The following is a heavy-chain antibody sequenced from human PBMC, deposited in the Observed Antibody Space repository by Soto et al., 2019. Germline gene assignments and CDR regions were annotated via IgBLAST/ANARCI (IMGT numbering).Heavy chain of an antibody. D-gene: IGHD2-15*01. J-gene: IGHJ5*02. CDR2: MYHSGST. CDR3: ARAHCSGGSCYSVQPRCDP. V-gene: IGHV4-4*02. Sequence: SETLSLTCAVSGGSISSSNWWSWVRQPPGKGLEWIGEMYHSGSTNHYPSLKSRVTISVDKSKNQFSLKLSSVTAADTAVYYCARAHCSGGSCYSVQPRCDPWGQGTLVTV. CDR1: GGSISSSNW.